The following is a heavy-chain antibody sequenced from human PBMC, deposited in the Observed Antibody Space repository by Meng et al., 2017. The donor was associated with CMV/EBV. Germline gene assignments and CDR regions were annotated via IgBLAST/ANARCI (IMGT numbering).Heavy chain of an antibody. CDR2: IYSGGST. CDR3: ARWDIVTTFRKDYYYYGMDV. CDR1: GFTFSSYA. D-gene: IGHD5-12*01. J-gene: IGHJ6*02. V-gene: IGHV3-53*01. Sequence: GGSLRLSCAASGFTFSSYAMSWVRQAPGKGLEWVSLIYSGGSTYYADSVKGRFTISRDNSKNTLFLQMNSLRAEDTAVYYCARWDIVTTFRKDYYYYGMDVWGQGTTVTVSS.